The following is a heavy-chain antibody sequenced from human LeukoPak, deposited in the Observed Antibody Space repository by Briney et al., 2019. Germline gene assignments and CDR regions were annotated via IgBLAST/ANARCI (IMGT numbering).Heavy chain of an antibody. CDR2: INHSGST. CDR3: ARGGVAGTHFDY. CDR1: GVSFSGYY. J-gene: IGHJ4*02. V-gene: IGHV4-34*01. D-gene: IGHD6-19*01. Sequence: PSETLSLTCAVYGVSFSGYYWSWIRQPPGKGLEWIGEINHSGSTNYNPSLKSRVTISVDTSKNQFSLKLSSVTAADTAVYYCARGGVAGTHFDYWGQGTLVTVSS.